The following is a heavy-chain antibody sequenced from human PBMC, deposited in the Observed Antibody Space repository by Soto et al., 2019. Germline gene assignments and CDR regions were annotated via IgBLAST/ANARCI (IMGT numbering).Heavy chain of an antibody. CDR2: IGANGGGT. V-gene: IGHV3-23*01. CDR3: ARDPNGDYLGAFDF. D-gene: IGHD4-17*01. Sequence: EVQLLEPGGGLVQPGGSLRLSCAASGFTFSSFFMSWVRQAPGKGLDWVSGIGANGGGTYYADSVKGRFIISRDNSKNTLDLQTNSLRGEDTAVYYCARDPNGDYLGAFDFWGQKTIVTVSS. J-gene: IGHJ3*01. CDR1: GFTFSSFF.